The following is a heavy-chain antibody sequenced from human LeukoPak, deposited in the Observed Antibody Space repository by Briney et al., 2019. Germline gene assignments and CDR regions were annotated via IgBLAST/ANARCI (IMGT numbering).Heavy chain of an antibody. V-gene: IGHV4-61*01. CDR3: ARGYYYDSSGRLSY. CDR2: IYYSGST. Sequence: SETLSLTCTVSGGSVSSGSYYWSWIRQPQGKGLEWIGYIYYSGSTNYNPSLKSRVTISVDTSKNQFSLKLSSVTAADTAVSYCARGYYYDSSGRLSYWGQGTLVTVSS. J-gene: IGHJ4*02. CDR1: GGSVSSGSYY. D-gene: IGHD3-22*01.